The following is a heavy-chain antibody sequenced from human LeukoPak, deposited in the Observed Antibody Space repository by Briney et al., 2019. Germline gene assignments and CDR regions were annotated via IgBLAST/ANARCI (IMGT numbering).Heavy chain of an antibody. CDR3: TTGTWIQLWLADY. V-gene: IGHV3-15*01. J-gene: IGHJ4*02. CDR2: INPSSDGGTT. D-gene: IGHD5-18*01. Sequence: GGALRLSCAASGFTFTKAWMSWVRQAAGKGLEWVGHINPSSDGGTTDYAAPVKGRFSISRDDSKNTLHLQMNRLKTEDTAVYYCTTGTWIQLWLADYWGQGTLVTVSS. CDR1: GFTFTKAW.